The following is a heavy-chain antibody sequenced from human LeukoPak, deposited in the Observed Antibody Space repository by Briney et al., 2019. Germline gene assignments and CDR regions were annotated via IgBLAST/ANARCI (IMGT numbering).Heavy chain of an antibody. V-gene: IGHV3-30-3*01. J-gene: IGHJ4*02. CDR2: IPYDGSNK. CDR1: GFTFSSYA. CDR3: AREACPYRLCYYDSSGYSLNYYFDY. D-gene: IGHD3-22*01. Sequence: PGRSLRLSCAASGFTFSSYAMHWVRQAPGKGLEWVAVIPYDGSNKYYADSVKGRFTISRDNSKNTLYLQMNSLRAEDTAVYYCAREACPYRLCYYDSSGYSLNYYFDYWGQGTLVTVS.